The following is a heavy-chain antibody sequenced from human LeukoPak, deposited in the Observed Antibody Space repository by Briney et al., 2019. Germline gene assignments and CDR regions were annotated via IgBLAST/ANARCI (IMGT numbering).Heavy chain of an antibody. CDR3: ARGAHNGGYFDY. CDR2: INHSGST. Sequence: SETLSLTCAVYGGSFSGYYWSWIRQPPGKGLEWIGEINHSGSTNYNPSLKSRVTISVDTSKNQFSLKLSSVTAADTAVYYCARGAHNGGYFDYWGQGTLVTVSS. D-gene: IGHD4-23*01. J-gene: IGHJ4*02. CDR1: GGSFSGYY. V-gene: IGHV4-34*01.